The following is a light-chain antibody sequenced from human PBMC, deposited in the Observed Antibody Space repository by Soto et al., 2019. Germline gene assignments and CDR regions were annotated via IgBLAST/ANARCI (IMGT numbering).Light chain of an antibody. J-gene: IGKJ1*01. V-gene: IGKV3-20*01. CDR2: GAS. CDR1: QSVGSY. Sequence: EIVLTQSPATLSLSPGEGATLSCRASQSVGSYLAWYQQKLGQAPRLLIYGASTRATGIPDRFSGSGSGTDFTLTISRLEPEDFAVYYCQYYGGSPRTFGRGTKVDIK. CDR3: QYYGGSPRT.